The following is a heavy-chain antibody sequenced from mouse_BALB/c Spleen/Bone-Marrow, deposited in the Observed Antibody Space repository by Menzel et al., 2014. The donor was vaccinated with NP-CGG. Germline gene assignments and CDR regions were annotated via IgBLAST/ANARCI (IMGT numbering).Heavy chain of an antibody. J-gene: IGHJ3*01. D-gene: IGHD1-1*01. CDR3: ASYYYGSSRFAY. Sequence: VQLQQSGAELVKPGASVKLSCTASGFNIKDTYMHWVKQRPEQGLEWIGRIDPANGNTKYDPKFQGKATITADTSSNXAYLQLSSLTSEDTAVYYCASYYYGSSRFAYWGQGTLVTVSA. CDR1: GFNIKDTY. CDR2: IDPANGNT. V-gene: IGHV14-3*02.